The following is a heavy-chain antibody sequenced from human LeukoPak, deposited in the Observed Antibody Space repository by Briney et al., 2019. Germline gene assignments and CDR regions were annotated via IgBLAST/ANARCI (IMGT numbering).Heavy chain of an antibody. V-gene: IGHV4-61*10. CDR2: IYYSGST. D-gene: IGHD3-3*01. CDR3: AGYDFWSGYYRVY. Sequence: PSQTLSLTCTVSGGSISSGSYYWSWIRQPAGKGLEWIGYIYYSGSTNYNPSLKSRVTISVDTSKNQFSLKLSSVTAADTAVYYCAGYDFWSGYYRVYWGQGTLVTVSS. J-gene: IGHJ4*02. CDR1: GGSISSGSYY.